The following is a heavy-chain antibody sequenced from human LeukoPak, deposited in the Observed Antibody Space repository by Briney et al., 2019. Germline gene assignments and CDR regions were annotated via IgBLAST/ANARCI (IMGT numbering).Heavy chain of an antibody. J-gene: IGHJ1*01. Sequence: GGSLRLSCSASGFTFSSYGLYWVRQAPGKGLQYVSGISSNGGSTDYADSVKGRFTISRDNSKNTLYLQMSSLRAEDTAVYYCVEDQGYYDFWSGYEYFHHWGQGTLVTVSS. CDR3: VEDQGYYDFWSGYEYFHH. D-gene: IGHD3-3*01. CDR1: GFTFSSYG. V-gene: IGHV3-64D*08. CDR2: ISSNGGST.